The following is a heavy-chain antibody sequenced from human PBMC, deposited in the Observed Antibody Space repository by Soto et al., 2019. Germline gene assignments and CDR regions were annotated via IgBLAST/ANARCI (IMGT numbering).Heavy chain of an antibody. V-gene: IGHV3-49*04. CDR1: GFRFSEHA. J-gene: IGHJ5*02. D-gene: IGHD2-2*03. CDR3: SRGSFGYYGP. Sequence: SLRFSCNCSGFRFSEHAMTWVRQAPGKGLEWVGFIRNTPYGGTTDYAASVRGRFTISRDDSASIAYLQMNSLKTEDSGLYYCSRGSFGYYGPWGPGTLVTVSS. CDR2: IRNTPYGGTT.